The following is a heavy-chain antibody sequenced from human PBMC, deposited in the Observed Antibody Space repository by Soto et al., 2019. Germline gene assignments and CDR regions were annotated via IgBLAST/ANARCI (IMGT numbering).Heavy chain of an antibody. CDR1: GFTFNNYG. CDR3: AREDSIIIPAVSDF. CDR2: VSKSGYT. D-gene: IGHD3-22*01. V-gene: IGHV3-21*01. J-gene: IGHJ4*02. Sequence: GGSLRLSCSVSGFTFNNYGINWVRQAPGKGLEWVSSVSKSGYTYYSDSVKGRFTISRDNAKNSVSLQMNSLRVEGTAVYYCAREDSIIIPAVSDFWGQGTLVTVSS.